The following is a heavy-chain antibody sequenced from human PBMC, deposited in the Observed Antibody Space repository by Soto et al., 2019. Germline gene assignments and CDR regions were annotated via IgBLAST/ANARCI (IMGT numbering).Heavy chain of an antibody. J-gene: IGHJ1*01. V-gene: IGHV3-15*07. CDR3: TTDYYDLAPHRTEYFQH. D-gene: IGHD3-22*01. CDR1: GFTFSNAW. CDR2: IKSKTDGGTT. Sequence: GGSLRLSCAASGFTFSNAWMNWVRQAPGKGLEWVGRIKSKTDGGTTDYAAPVKGRFTISRDDSKNTLYLQMNSLKTEDTAVYYCTTDYYDLAPHRTEYFQHWGQGTLVTVSS.